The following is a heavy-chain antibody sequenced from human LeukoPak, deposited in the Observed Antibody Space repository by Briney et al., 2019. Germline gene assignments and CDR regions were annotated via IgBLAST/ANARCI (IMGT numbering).Heavy chain of an antibody. J-gene: IGHJ3*02. D-gene: IGHD2-15*01. CDR1: GLTSSIFE. CDR3: VRGGGPSYKYNAFDI. Sequence: GGSLRLSCIASGLTSSIFEMNWVRQAPGKGLEWVAYISNSGSTTDYADAVKGRFTISRVNAKNSLYLQMSRLRVEDTAVYYCVRGGGPSYKYNAFDIWGQGTMVTVS. CDR2: ISNSGSTT. V-gene: IGHV3-48*03.